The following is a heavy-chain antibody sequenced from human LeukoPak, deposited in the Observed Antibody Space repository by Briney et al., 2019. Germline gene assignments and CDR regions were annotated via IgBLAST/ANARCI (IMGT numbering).Heavy chain of an antibody. CDR3: ARAAAAGGHYFDY. J-gene: IGHJ4*02. D-gene: IGHD6-13*01. CDR2: INHSGST. Sequence: SETLSLTCAVYGGSFSGYYWSWISQPPGKGLEWIGEINHSGSTNYNPSLKSRVTISVDTSKNQFSLKLSSVTAADTAVYYCARAAAAGGHYFDYWGQGTLVTVSS. CDR1: GGSFSGYY. V-gene: IGHV4-34*01.